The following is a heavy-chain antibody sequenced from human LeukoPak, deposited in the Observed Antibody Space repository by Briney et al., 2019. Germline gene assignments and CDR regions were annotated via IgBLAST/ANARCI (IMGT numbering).Heavy chain of an antibody. CDR2: INTDGTVT. CDR3: ATKQWLAPPPDS. Sequence: GGSLRLSCAASGFTFSKYWMLWVRQAPGKGLESVSRINTDGTVTTSADSVKGPFNVSRDNADNTMFLQMNSVRDEDTAVYYCATKQWLAPPPDSWGQGTPVTVSS. CDR1: GFTFSKYW. V-gene: IGHV3-74*01. D-gene: IGHD6-19*01. J-gene: IGHJ4*02.